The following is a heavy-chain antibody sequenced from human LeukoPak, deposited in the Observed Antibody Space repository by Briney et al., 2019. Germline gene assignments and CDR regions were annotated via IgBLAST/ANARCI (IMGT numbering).Heavy chain of an antibody. Sequence: KPSETLSLTCAVSGGSISNDDFYYSWIRQPPGKGLEWIGYIYNNGNTHYNPPLRSRLTISLDTSRNHFSLTVSSVTAADTAVYYCAKRGYDSSGYFDYWGQGTLVTVSS. CDR2: IYNNGNT. V-gene: IGHV4-30-4*01. CDR1: GGSISNDDFY. CDR3: AKRGYDSSGYFDY. D-gene: IGHD3-22*01. J-gene: IGHJ4*02.